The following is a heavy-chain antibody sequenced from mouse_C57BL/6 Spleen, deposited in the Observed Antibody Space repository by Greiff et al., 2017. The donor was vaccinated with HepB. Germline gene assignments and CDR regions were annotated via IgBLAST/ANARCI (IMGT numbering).Heavy chain of an antibody. J-gene: IGHJ3*01. Sequence: VQLQQPGAELVRPGSSVKLSCKASGYTFTSYWMDWVKQRPGQGLEWIGNIYPSDSETHYNQKFKDKATLTVDKSSSTAYMQLSSLTSEESAVYYCARRYGSSPFAYWGQGTLVTVSA. CDR1: GYTFTSYW. D-gene: IGHD1-1*01. V-gene: IGHV1-61*01. CDR3: ARRYGSSPFAY. CDR2: IYPSDSET.